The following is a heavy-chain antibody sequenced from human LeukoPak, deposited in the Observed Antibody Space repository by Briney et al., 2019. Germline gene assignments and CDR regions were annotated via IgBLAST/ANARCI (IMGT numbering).Heavy chain of an antibody. J-gene: IGHJ4*02. D-gene: IGHD3-22*01. CDR3: ARDSAYYYDSSGFSYCDY. V-gene: IGHV3-30-3*01. CDR1: GFRFSNYA. Sequence: GESLNISCAASGFRFSNYAMHWVRQAPGKGLEWVAVISFDGSKEDYADSVKGRFTISRDNSKNTLYVQLNSLSVEDTAVYYCARDSAYYYDSSGFSYCDYWGPGTLVTVSS. CDR2: ISFDGSKE.